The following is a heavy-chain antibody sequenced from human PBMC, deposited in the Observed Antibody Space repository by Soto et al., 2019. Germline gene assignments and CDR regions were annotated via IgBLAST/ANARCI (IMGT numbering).Heavy chain of an antibody. CDR1: GGSISSYY. CDR3: ARDSGEDIVVVQADNNWFDP. CDR2: IYTSGST. V-gene: IGHV4-4*07. J-gene: IGHJ5*02. Sequence: PSETLSLTCTVSGGSISSYYWSWIRQPAGKGLEWIGRIYTSGSTNYNPSLKSRVTMSVDTSKNQFSLKLSSVTAADTAVYYCARDSGEDIVVVQADNNWFDPWGQGTLVTVSS. D-gene: IGHD2-2*01.